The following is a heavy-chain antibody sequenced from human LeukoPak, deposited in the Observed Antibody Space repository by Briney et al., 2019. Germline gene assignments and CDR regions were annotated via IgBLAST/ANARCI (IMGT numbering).Heavy chain of an antibody. Sequence: ASVKVSCKASGYTFTGYYIHWVRQAPGQGLEWMGWINPKTGGTNYGQKFQGRVTLTRDTSISTAYMELSRLSSDDTAAYYCARGECIGTSCYFFDYWGQGTLVTVSS. CDR3: ARGECIGTSCYFFDY. V-gene: IGHV1-2*02. J-gene: IGHJ4*02. CDR2: INPKTGGT. CDR1: GYTFTGYY. D-gene: IGHD2-2*01.